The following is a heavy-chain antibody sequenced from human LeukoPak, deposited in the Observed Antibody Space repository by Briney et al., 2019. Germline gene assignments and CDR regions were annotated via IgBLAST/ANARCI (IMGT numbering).Heavy chain of an antibody. CDR3: AKAPSYGSGSYYTT. V-gene: IGHV3-23*01. CDR1: GFTFTSYA. Sequence: PGGSLRLSCAAYGFTFTSYAMSWVRQAPGQGLEWVSAISASGGSTYYADSVKGRFTISRDTSKNTLYLQMNSLRAEDTAVYYCAKAPSYGSGSYYTTWGQGTLVTVSS. D-gene: IGHD3-10*01. CDR2: ISASGGST. J-gene: IGHJ5*02.